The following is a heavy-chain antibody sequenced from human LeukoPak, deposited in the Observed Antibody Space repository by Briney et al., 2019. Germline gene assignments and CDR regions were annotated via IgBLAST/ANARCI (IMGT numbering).Heavy chain of an antibody. Sequence: PGGSLRLSCAASGFTFSSYGVHWVRQAPGKGLEWVAVISYDGSNKYYADSVKGRFTISRDNSKNTLYLQMNSLRAEDTAVYYCAKGVAVAIFDYWGQGTLVTVSS. J-gene: IGHJ4*02. CDR3: AKGVAVAIFDY. D-gene: IGHD6-19*01. V-gene: IGHV3-30*18. CDR1: GFTFSSYG. CDR2: ISYDGSNK.